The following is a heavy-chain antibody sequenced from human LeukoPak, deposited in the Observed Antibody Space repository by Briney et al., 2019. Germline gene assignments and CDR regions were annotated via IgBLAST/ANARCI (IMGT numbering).Heavy chain of an antibody. CDR1: GYTFTSYY. CDR2: INPSGGST. D-gene: IGHD2-15*01. Sequence: ASVKVSCKASGYTFTSYYMHWVRQAPGQGLEWMGIINPSGGSTSYAQKFQGRVTMTRDTSTSTVYMELSSLRSEDTAVYYCARDPGYCSGGSCRPNDYWGQGTLVTVSS. CDR3: ARDPGYCSGGSCRPNDY. J-gene: IGHJ4*02. V-gene: IGHV1-46*01.